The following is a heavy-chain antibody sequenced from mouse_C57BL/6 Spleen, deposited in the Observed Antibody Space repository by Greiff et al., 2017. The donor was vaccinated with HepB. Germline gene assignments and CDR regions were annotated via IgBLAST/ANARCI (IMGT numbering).Heavy chain of an antibody. V-gene: IGHV5-17*01. CDR3: ARRRVITTVDWYFDV. CDR2: ISSGSSTI. CDR1: GFTFSDYG. D-gene: IGHD1-1*01. Sequence: EVKLMESGGGLVKPGGSLKLSCAASGFTFSDYGMHWVRQAPEKGLEWVAYISSGSSTIYYADTVKGRFTISRDNAKNTLFLQMTSVRSEDTAMYYCARRRVITTVDWYFDVWGTGTTVTVSS. J-gene: IGHJ1*03.